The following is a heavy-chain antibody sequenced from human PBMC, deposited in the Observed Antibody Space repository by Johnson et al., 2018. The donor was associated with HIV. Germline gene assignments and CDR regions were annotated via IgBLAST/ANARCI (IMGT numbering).Heavy chain of an antibody. D-gene: IGHD3-22*01. Sequence: VQLVESGGVVVQPGGSLRLSCAASGFTFDDSTMHWVRQAPGKGLEWVSGITWNSGTIGFADSVKGRFTIHRDNAKNSLYLQMNSLRPEDTAFYYCTKETSYYDSSTSLRTDAFDIWGQGTMVTVSS. CDR1: GFTFDDST. CDR3: TKETSYYDSSTSLRTDAFDI. CDR2: ITWNSGTI. J-gene: IGHJ3*02. V-gene: IGHV3-9*01.